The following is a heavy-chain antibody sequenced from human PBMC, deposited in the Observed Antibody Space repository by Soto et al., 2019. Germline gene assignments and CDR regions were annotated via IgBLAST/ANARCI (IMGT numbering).Heavy chain of an antibody. J-gene: IGHJ4*02. CDR2: INGDGSST. CDR1: GFTFSSYW. V-gene: IGHV3-74*01. CDR3: ARDDLTGTTSLDY. D-gene: IGHD1-20*01. Sequence: EVQLVESGGGLVQPGGSLRLSCAASGFTFSSYWMHWVRQAPGKGLVWVSRINGDGSSTSYADSVKGRFTVSRDNAKNTLYLQMNSLRAEDTAVYYCARDDLTGTTSLDYWGQGTLVTVSS.